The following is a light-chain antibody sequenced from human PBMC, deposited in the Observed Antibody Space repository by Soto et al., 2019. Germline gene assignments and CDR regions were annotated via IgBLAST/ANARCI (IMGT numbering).Light chain of an antibody. J-gene: IGKJ1*01. V-gene: IGKV1-39*01. CDR1: QIISTY. CDR2: AAH. CDR3: QQTYSLPRT. Sequence: IHRTHAPASLSASVLYTVTITCLSVQIISTYLTWYQQKPGRAPKLLIYAAHTLQGGVPSRFSGSGSGTDFTLTITTLQPEDFATYYCQQTYSLPRTFGQGTKVDIK.